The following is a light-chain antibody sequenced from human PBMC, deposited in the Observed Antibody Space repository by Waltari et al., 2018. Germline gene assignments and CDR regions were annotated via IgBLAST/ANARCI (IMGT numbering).Light chain of an antibody. CDR3: CSYTTSTTFL. CDR2: GVT. J-gene: IGLJ2*01. V-gene: IGLV2-14*01. CDR1: NSDIGAYNY. Sequence: QSAPTQPPSVSGSPGQSVTISCTGTNSDIGAYNYVSWYQQHPGKAPKLMIYGVTNRPSGVSDRFSGSKSGNTASLTISGRQAEDEADYYCCSYTTSTTFLFGGGTRLTVL.